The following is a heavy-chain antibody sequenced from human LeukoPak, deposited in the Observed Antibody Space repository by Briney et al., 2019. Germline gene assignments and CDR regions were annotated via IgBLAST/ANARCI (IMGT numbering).Heavy chain of an antibody. Sequence: ASVKVSCKASGYTFTSYYRHWVRQAPGQGLEWMGIINPSGGSTSYAQKFQGRVTMTRDMSTSTVYMELSSLRSEDTAVYYCARPDSLAEYFQHWGQGTLVTVSS. CDR2: INPSGGST. CDR1: GYTFTSYY. V-gene: IGHV1-46*01. D-gene: IGHD3-22*01. J-gene: IGHJ1*01. CDR3: ARPDSLAEYFQH.